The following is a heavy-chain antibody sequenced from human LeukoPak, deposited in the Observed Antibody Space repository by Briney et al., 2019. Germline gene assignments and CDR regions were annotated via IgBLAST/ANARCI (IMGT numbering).Heavy chain of an antibody. J-gene: IGHJ3*02. CDR1: GXTIDDYA. V-gene: IGHV3-43*02. CDR2: ITGDGGRT. D-gene: IGHD6-13*01. Sequence: QSAGSLRLSCAASGXTIDDYARHWVRQAPGKGQEWVSLITGDGGRTYYADSVKGRFTISRDTYKNTLYLQMNSLTAEDAAVYYCAIDAAGRAFDIWGQGIMVTVSS. CDR3: AIDAAGRAFDI.